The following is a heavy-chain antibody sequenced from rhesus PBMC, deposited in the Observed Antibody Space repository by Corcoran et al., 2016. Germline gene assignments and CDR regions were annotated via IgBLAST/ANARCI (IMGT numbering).Heavy chain of an antibody. V-gene: IGHV3-178*01. D-gene: IGHD3-3*01. CDR3: ARDRQFLDWLLFDY. CDR2: ISNGGGST. J-gene: IGHJ4*01. CDR1: GFTFSDYY. Sequence: EVQLVESGGGLVKPGGSLRLSCAASGFTFSDYYMDWVRQAPGKGLEWVSRISNGGGSTWYADSVKDRFTISRENAKNTLYFQMNNLRAEDTAVYYCARDRQFLDWLLFDYWGQGVLVTVSS.